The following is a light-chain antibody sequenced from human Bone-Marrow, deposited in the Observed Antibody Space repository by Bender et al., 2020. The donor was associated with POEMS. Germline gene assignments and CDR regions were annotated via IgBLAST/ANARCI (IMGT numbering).Light chain of an antibody. Sequence: QSVLTQPPSASGTPGQRVTISCSGSNSNIGTNAVNWYQQFPGTAPQLLIYSDNQRPSGVPDRFYAFKSGTSASLAISGLQSEDEADYYCATWDGGLGGGVFGGGTTLTGL. J-gene: IGLJ3*02. CDR1: NSNIGTNA. V-gene: IGLV1-44*01. CDR2: SDN. CDR3: ATWDGGLGGGV.